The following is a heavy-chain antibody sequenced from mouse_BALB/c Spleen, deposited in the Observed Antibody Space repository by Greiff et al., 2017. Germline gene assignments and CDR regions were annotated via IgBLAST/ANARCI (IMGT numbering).Heavy chain of an antibody. CDR2: IWAGGST. D-gene: IGHD1-1*01. Sequence: VQLQQSGPGLVAPSQSLSITCTVSGFSLTSYGVHWVRQPPGKGLEWLGVIWAGGSTNYNSALMSRLSISKDNSKSQVFLKMNSLQTDDTAMYYCARGDYGSSYSAMDYWGQGTSVTVSS. V-gene: IGHV2-9*02. J-gene: IGHJ4*01. CDR3: ARGDYGSSYSAMDY. CDR1: GFSLTSYG.